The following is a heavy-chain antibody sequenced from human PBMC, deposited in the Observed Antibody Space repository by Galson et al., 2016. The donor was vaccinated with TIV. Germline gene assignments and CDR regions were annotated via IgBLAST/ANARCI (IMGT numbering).Heavy chain of an antibody. D-gene: IGHD1-26*01. J-gene: IGHJ1*01. CDR2: IYFTGTT. CDR3: AWSGWEPSYFQH. V-gene: IGHV4-39*07. Sequence: WIRQPPGKGLEWIGSIYFTGTTFYNPSLKSRVSISVDTSKNQFSLNLTSVTAADTAIYYCAWSGWEPSYFQHWGQGTLVTVSS.